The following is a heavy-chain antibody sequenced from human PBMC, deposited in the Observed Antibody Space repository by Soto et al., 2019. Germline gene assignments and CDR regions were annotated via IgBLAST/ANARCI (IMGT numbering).Heavy chain of an antibody. V-gene: IGHV3-15*01. CDR2: IKSKTDGGTT. J-gene: IGHJ6*02. CDR3: TTDIISMVRGVIPLPYYYGTDV. Sequence: PGGSLRLSCAASGFTFSNAWMSWVRQAPGKGLEWVGRIKSKTDGGTTDYAAPVKGRFTISRDDSKNTLYLQMNSLKTEDTAVYYCTTDIISMVRGVIPLPYYYGTDVWGQGTTVTVS. CDR1: GFTFSNAW. D-gene: IGHD3-10*01.